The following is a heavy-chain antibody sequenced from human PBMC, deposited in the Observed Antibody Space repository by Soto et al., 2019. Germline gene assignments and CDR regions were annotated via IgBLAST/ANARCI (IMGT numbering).Heavy chain of an antibody. V-gene: IGHV1-2*04. J-gene: IGHJ4*02. CDR3: ARPRGYYDSSGYYPY. Sequence: ASVKVSCKASGYTFTGYYMHWVRQAPGQGLEWMGWINPNSGGTNYAQKFQGWVTMTRDTSISTAYMELSRLRSDDTAVYYCARPRGYYDSSGYYPYWGQGTLVTVSS. CDR1: GYTFTGYY. D-gene: IGHD3-22*01. CDR2: INPNSGGT.